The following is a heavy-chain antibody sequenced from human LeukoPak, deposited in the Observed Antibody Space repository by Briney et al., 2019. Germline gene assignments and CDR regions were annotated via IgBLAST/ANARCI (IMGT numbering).Heavy chain of an antibody. CDR1: GFTFNNYA. V-gene: IGHV3-23*01. Sequence: GGSLRLSCAASGFTFNNYAMIWVRQAPGKGLEWVSVISGSGNSTYYADSVKGRFTISRDNSKNTLYLQMNSLRAEDTAVYYCARASGGTRYDYWGQGTLVTVSS. CDR2: ISGSGNST. D-gene: IGHD6-13*01. J-gene: IGHJ4*02. CDR3: ARASGGTRYDY.